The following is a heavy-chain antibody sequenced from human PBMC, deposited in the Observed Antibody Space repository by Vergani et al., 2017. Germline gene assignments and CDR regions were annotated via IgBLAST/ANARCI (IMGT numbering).Heavy chain of an antibody. CDR1: GGSISSSNW. CDR2: IDHSGSN. J-gene: IGHJ5*02. V-gene: IGHV4-4*03. CDR3: ARVKRSIFDWFDP. D-gene: IGHD3-3*02. Sequence: QVQLQESGPGLVKPPGTLSLTCAVSGGSISSSNWWSWVRQPPGKGLEWIGEIDHSGSNNYNPSLKSRVTISVDKSKNQFFLKLSSVTAADTAVYYCARVKRSIFDWFDPWGKGTLVTVSS.